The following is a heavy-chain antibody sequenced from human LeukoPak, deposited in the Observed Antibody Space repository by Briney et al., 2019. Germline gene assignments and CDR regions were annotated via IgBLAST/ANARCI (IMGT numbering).Heavy chain of an antibody. CDR1: GFTFSSYS. V-gene: IGHV3-48*01. J-gene: IGHJ3*02. CDR3: VRESAAGTWAFDI. D-gene: IGHD6-13*01. CDR2: ISSSSSTI. Sequence: GGSLRLSCAASGFTFSSYSMNWVRQAPGKGLEWVSYISSSSSTIYYADSVKGRFTISRDNAKNSLYLQMNSLRAEDTAVYYCVRESAAGTWAFDIWGQGTMVTVSS.